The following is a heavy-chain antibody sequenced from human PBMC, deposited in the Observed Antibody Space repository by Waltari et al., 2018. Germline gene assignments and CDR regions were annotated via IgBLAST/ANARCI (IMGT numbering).Heavy chain of an antibody. D-gene: IGHD3-10*01. CDR3: ARDRGQRAYFFYYGMDV. Sequence: AMHWVRQVPGKGLDCVAGISFNGGSIGYVDSVKGRFTISRDNAKNSLYLEMNSLRAEDTALYYCARDRGQRAYFFYYGMDVWARGPRSPSP. V-gene: IGHV3-9*01. CDR2: ISFNGGSI. CDR1: A. J-gene: IGHJ6*02.